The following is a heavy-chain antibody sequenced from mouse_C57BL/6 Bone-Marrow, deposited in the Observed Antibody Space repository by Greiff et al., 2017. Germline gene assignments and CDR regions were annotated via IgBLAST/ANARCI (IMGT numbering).Heavy chain of an antibody. D-gene: IGHD1-1*01. Sequence: VKLQQPGAELVRPGTSVKLSCKASGYTFTSYWMHWVKQRPGQGLEWIGVIDPSDSYTNYNQKFKGKATLTVDTSSSTAYMQLSSLTSEDSAVYYGARRGLYYGSPWFAYWGQGTLVTVSA. CDR2: IDPSDSYT. J-gene: IGHJ3*01. V-gene: IGHV1-59*01. CDR3: ARRGLYYGSPWFAY. CDR1: GYTFTSYW.